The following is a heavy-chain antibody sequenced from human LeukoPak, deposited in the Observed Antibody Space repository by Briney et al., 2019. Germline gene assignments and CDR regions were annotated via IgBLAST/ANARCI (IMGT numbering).Heavy chain of an antibody. Sequence: GESLKISCKGSGYSFTNYWSDWVCQMPGKGLEWMGIIYPGDSDTRYSPSFQGQVTISADKSISTAYLQWSSLKASDTAMYYCARVVFQLPPGAFDIWGQGTVVTVSS. CDR2: IYPGDSDT. D-gene: IGHD2-2*01. CDR3: ARVVFQLPPGAFDI. CDR1: GYSFTNYW. J-gene: IGHJ3*02. V-gene: IGHV5-51*01.